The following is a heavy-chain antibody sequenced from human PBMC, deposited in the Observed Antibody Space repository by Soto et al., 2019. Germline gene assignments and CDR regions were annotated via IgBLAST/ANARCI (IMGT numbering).Heavy chain of an antibody. D-gene: IGHD3-22*01. CDR3: ARDPPYYYDSSGQLFDY. CDR2: IWYDGSNK. J-gene: IGHJ4*02. CDR1: GFTFSSYG. V-gene: IGHV3-33*01. Sequence: HPGGSLRLSCAASGFTFSSYGMHWVRQAPGKGLEWVAVIWYDGSNKYYADSVKGRFTISRDNSKNTLYLQMNSLRAEDTAVYYCARDPPYYYDSSGQLFDYWGQGTLVTVSS.